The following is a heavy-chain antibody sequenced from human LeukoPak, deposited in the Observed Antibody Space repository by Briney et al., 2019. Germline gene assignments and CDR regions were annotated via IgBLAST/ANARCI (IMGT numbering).Heavy chain of an antibody. CDR1: GYTFTSYG. CDR3: ARSHRRYSSGHATWTN. V-gene: IGHV1-2*02. D-gene: IGHD6-19*01. CDR2: INPNSGGT. J-gene: IGHJ4*02. Sequence: GASVEVSCKASGYTFTSYGISWVRQAPGQGLEWMGWINPNSGGTNYAQKFQGRVTMTRDTSISTAYMELSRLRSDDTAVYYCARSHRRYSSGHATWTNWGQGTLVTVSS.